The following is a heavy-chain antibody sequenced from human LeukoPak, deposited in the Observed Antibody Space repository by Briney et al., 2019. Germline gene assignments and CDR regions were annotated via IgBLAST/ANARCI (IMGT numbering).Heavy chain of an antibody. V-gene: IGHV3-23*01. CDR1: GFAFSSYA. J-gene: IGHJ3*02. D-gene: IGHD3-22*01. Sequence: GGTLRLSCAASGFAFSSYAMSWVRQAPGKGLEWVSAISGSGGSTYYADSVKGRFAISRDNSKNTLYLQMNSLRAEDTAVYYCANETPYYDSSGYWSLGAFDIWGQGTMVTVSS. CDR2: ISGSGGST. CDR3: ANETPYYDSSGYWSLGAFDI.